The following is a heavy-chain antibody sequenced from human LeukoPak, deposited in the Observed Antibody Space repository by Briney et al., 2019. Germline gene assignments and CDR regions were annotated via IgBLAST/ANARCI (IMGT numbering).Heavy chain of an antibody. CDR2: INPSGGST. D-gene: IGHD4-11*01. V-gene: IGHV1-46*01. J-gene: IGHJ6*02. Sequence: APVKVSCKASGYTFTSYYMHWVRQAPGQGLEWMGIINPSGGSTSYAQKFQGRVTMTRDTSTSTVYMELSSLRSEDTAVYYCARATVTTVWYYGMDVWGQGTTVTVSS. CDR3: ARATVTTVWYYGMDV. CDR1: GYTFTSYY.